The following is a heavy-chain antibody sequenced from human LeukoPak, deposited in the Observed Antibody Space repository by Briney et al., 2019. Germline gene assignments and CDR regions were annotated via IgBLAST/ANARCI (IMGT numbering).Heavy chain of an antibody. CDR2: IKSDGRT. CDR3: ARAPSEIGGYYPEYFRH. V-gene: IGHV3-74*01. D-gene: IGHD3-22*01. J-gene: IGHJ1*01. Sequence: GGSLRLSCAAAGFTFSNYWMHWVRQTPGKGLAWVSRIKSDGRTNYADSVKGRFTISRDNAKNTVSLQMNSLRAEDTGVYYCARAPSEIGGYYPEYFRHWGQGTLVTVSS. CDR1: GFTFSNYW.